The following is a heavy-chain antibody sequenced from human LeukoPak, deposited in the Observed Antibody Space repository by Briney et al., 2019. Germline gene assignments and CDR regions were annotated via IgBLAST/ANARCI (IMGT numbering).Heavy chain of an antibody. CDR3: ARGPYYGMDV. CDR1: GGSFSGYY. V-gene: IGHV4-34*01. J-gene: IGHJ6*02. Sequence: MSSETLSLTGAVYGGSFSGYYWSWIRQPPGKGLEWIGEINHSGSTNYNPSLKSRVTISVDTSKNQFSLKLSSVTAADTAVYYCARGPYYGMDVWGQGTTVTVSS. CDR2: INHSGST.